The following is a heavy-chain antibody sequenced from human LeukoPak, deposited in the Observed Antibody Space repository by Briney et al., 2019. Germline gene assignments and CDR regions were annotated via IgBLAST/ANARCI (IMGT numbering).Heavy chain of an antibody. CDR2: ISAEGDIQ. Sequence: GRSQRLSCAATGFSFSSYDMHWVRQAPGKGLEWVAAISAEGDIQIYLDSVMGRFTISRDNSKSTLYLQMNSLRIEDTGFYYCTRDMIRGVPDYIDYWGQGTLVTVSS. V-gene: IGHV3-30-3*01. J-gene: IGHJ4*02. CDR1: GFSFSSYD. D-gene: IGHD3-10*01. CDR3: TRDMIRGVPDYIDY.